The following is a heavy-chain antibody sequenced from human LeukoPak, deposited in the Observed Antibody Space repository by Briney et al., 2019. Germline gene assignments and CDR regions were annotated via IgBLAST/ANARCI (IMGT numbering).Heavy chain of an antibody. CDR2: ISAYNGNT. CDR3: ARFITIFGVALDY. J-gene: IGHJ4*02. V-gene: IGHV1-18*01. CDR1: GYTFTSYG. D-gene: IGHD3-3*01. Sequence: ASVKVSCKASGYTFTSYGISWVRQAPGQGLEWMGWISAYNGNTNYAQKLQGRVTTTTDTSTSTAYMELRSLRSDGTAVYYCARFITIFGVALDYWGQGTLVTVSS.